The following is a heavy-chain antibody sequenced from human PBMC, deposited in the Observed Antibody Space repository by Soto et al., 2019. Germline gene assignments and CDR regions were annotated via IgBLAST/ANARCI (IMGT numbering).Heavy chain of an antibody. V-gene: IGHV3-48*01. CDR1: GFSFSTYS. CDR3: ARADWYFDL. CDR2: ISRSSSTI. Sequence: EVQLVESGGGLVQPGGSLRLSCAVSGFSFSTYSMNWVRQAPGKGLEWVSYISRSSSTIYYAASVKGRFTISRDNAKNTLYLQMNSLKAEDTAVYYCARADWYFDLWGRGTLVTVSS. J-gene: IGHJ2*01.